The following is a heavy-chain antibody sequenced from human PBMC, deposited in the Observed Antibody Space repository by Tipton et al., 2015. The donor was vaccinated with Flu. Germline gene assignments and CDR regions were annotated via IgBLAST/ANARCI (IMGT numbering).Heavy chain of an antibody. J-gene: IGHJ3*02. Sequence: TLSLTCTVSGGSIGVTTYYWGWIRQPPGKGLEYIGSVYYTGGTYFNPSLKSRVTVSIDTSKKQFSLKLNSVTAADTAVYYCARLSLSFNAFDIWGQGTTVIDSS. CDR1: GGSIGVTTYY. CDR3: ARLSLSFNAFDI. D-gene: IGHD2/OR15-2a*01. V-gene: IGHV4-39*07. CDR2: VYYTGGT.